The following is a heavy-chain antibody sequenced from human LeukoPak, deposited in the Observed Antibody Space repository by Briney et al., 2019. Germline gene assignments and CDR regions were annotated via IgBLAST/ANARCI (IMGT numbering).Heavy chain of an antibody. D-gene: IGHD4-23*01. CDR3: ARDDYGGNPEFDY. J-gene: IGHJ4*02. V-gene: IGHV4-34*01. CDR1: GGSFSGYY. Sequence: SPSETLSLTCAVYGGSFSGYYWSWIRQPPGKGLEWIGEINHSGSTNYNPSLKSRVTISVDTSKNQFSLKLSSVTAADTAVYYCARDDYGGNPEFDYWGQGTLVTVSS. CDR2: INHSGST.